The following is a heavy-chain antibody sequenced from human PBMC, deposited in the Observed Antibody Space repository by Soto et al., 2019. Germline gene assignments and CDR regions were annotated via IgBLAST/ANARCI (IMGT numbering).Heavy chain of an antibody. Sequence: QVQLVQSGAEVKKPGSSVKVSCQASGGTFSSFVIAWVRQAPRQGLEWMGGIIPILGRPNYAQRFQGRVTITADEYTSTAYMELSSLRSEDTAVYYCATAGARDAFDIWGQGTMVTVSS. CDR1: GGTFSSFV. CDR3: ATAGARDAFDI. J-gene: IGHJ3*02. D-gene: IGHD1-26*01. V-gene: IGHV1-69*11. CDR2: IIPILGRP.